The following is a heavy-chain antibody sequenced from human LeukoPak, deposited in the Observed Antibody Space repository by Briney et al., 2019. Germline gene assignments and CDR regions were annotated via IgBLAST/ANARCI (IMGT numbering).Heavy chain of an antibody. J-gene: IGHJ1*01. V-gene: IGHV3-23*01. CDR2: ISGSGGST. CDR3: AKMYSSSWYVPFEYFQH. Sequence: GGSLRLSCAASGFTFSSYAMSWVRQAPGKGLEWVSAISGSGGSTYYADSVKGRFTISRDNSKNTLYLQMNSLRAEDTAVYYCAKMYSSSWYVPFEYFQHWGQGTPVTVSS. CDR1: GFTFSSYA. D-gene: IGHD6-13*01.